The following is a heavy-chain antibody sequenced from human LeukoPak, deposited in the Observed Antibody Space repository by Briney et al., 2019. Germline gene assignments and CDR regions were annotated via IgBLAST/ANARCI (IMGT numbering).Heavy chain of an antibody. D-gene: IGHD3-22*01. CDR3: ARGPYSYDSSGAFDI. V-gene: IGHV4-34*01. CDR1: GGSISSYY. CDR2: INHSGST. Sequence: PSETLSLTCTVSGGSISSYYWSWIRQPPGKGLEWIGEINHSGSTNYNPSLKNRVTISVDTSKNQFSLKLSSVTAADTAVYFCARGPYSYDSSGAFDIWGQGTMVTVSS. J-gene: IGHJ3*02.